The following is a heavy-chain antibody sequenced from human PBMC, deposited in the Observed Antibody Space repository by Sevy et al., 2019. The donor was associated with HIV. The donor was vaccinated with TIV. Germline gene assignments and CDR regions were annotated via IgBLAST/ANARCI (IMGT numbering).Heavy chain of an antibody. CDR1: GFTFSSYW. Sequence: GGSLRLSCAASGFTFSSYWMSWVRQAPGKGLEWVANINENSSKKNYVDSVRGRFTISRDNAKNSVYLEMNSLRGEDXXXXXXXRRGFHEYWGQGTLVTVSS. J-gene: IGHJ4*02. V-gene: IGHV3-7*01. CDR3: XRRGFHEY. CDR2: INENSSKK. D-gene: IGHD3-22*01.